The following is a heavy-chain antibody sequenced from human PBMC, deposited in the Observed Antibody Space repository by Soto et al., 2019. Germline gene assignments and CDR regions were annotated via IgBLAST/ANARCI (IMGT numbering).Heavy chain of an antibody. D-gene: IGHD6-13*01. CDR1: GFTFSSYA. CDR2: ISGSGGST. V-gene: IGHV3-23*01. CDR3: AKSFRSGGYALSGGGDY. J-gene: IGHJ4*02. Sequence: EVQLLESGGCLVQPGGSLRLSCAASGFTFSSYAMSWVRQAPGKGLEWVSAISGSGGSTYYADSVKGRFTISRDNSKNTLYLQRNSRRAEDTAVYYCAKSFRSGGYALSGGGDYWGQGTLVTVSS.